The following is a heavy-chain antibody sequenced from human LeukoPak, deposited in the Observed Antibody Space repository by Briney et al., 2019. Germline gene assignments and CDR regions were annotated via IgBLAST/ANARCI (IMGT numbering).Heavy chain of an antibody. CDR1: GYSFTSYW. CDR2: IYPGDSDT. D-gene: IGHD3-22*01. CDR3: ARHRFGDSSGTDY. Sequence: GESLKISCKGSGYSFTSYWIGWVRQMPGKGLGWMGIIYPGDSDTSYSPSFQGQVTISADKSISTAYLQWSSLKASDTAMYYCARHRFGDSSGTDYWGQGTLVTVSS. V-gene: IGHV5-51*01. J-gene: IGHJ4*02.